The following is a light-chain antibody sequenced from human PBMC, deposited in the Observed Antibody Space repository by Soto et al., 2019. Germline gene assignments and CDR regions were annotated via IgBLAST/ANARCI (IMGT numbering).Light chain of an antibody. CDR3: QRYDSLRT. Sequence: EIVLTQSPGTLSLSPGERATLSCRASQSVRSNFLAWYQQKPGQAPRLLIYGASNRATGIPDRFSGSGSGTDFTLTITRLEAEGFAMYYCQRYDSLRTFGQGTKVEI. V-gene: IGKV3-20*01. J-gene: IGKJ1*01. CDR1: QSVRSNF. CDR2: GAS.